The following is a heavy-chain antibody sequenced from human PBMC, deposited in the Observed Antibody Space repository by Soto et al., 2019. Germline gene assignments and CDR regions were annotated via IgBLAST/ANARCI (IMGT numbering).Heavy chain of an antibody. Sequence: LRLCCAASGFTFNSDAMHWVRQAPGKGLEWVAVISYHGSDKYYADSVKGRFTISRDNSKNTLYLQTNSLRAEDTAVYYCARSRYYYDTSDYLDYWGQGTLVTVSS. V-gene: IGHV3-30-3*01. CDR2: ISYHGSDK. D-gene: IGHD3-22*01. CDR3: ARSRYYYDTSDYLDY. CDR1: GFTFNSDA. J-gene: IGHJ4*02.